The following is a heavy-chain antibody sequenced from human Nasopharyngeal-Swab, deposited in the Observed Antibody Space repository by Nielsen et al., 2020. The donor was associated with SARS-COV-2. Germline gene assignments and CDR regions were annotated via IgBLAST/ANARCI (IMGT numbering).Heavy chain of an antibody. Sequence: ASVKVSCQASSFSFSNFCFTWVRPAPGQGLEWMGWISTYTGNTNYEQNFQGRVTMTADTSTSTAYMELRSLRSDDTAVYYCAKDRRGYSYGPKGYYYYGMDVWGQGTTVTVSS. J-gene: IGHJ6*02. V-gene: IGHV1-18*01. CDR1: SFSFSNFC. D-gene: IGHD5-18*01. CDR3: AKDRRGYSYGPKGYYYYGMDV. CDR2: ISTYTGNT.